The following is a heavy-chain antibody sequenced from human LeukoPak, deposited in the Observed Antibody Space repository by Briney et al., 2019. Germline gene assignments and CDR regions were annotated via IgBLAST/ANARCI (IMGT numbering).Heavy chain of an antibody. V-gene: IGHV4-59*11. D-gene: IGHD3-10*01. CDR3: ARTSYHYNSGDYGWYFDY. CDR2: IYYSGIT. CDR1: GGSISSQY. J-gene: IGHJ4*02. Sequence: SETLSLTCTVSGGSISSQYWSLIRQPPGKGLEWIGYIYYSGITKYSPSLKSRVTVSVDTSKNQFSLRLTSVTAADTAVYYCARTSYHYNSGDYGWYFDYWGQGTLVTVSA.